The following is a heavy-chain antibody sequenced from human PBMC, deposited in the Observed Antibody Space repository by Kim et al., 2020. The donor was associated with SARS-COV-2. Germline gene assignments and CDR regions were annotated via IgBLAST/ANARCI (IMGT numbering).Heavy chain of an antibody. CDR2: ISGSGGST. CDR3: AKDGGMDMIVVVTPFDY. V-gene: IGHV3-23*01. CDR1: GFTFSSYA. D-gene: IGHD3-22*01. Sequence: GGSLRLSCAASGFTFSSYAMSWVRQAPGKGLEWVSAISGSGGSTYYADSVKGRFTISRDNSKNTLYLQMNSLRAEDTAVYYCAKDGGMDMIVVVTPFDYWGQGTLVTVSS. J-gene: IGHJ4*02.